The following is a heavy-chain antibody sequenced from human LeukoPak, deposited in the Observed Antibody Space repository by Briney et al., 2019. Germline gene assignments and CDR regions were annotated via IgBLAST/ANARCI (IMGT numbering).Heavy chain of an antibody. J-gene: IGHJ3*01. CDR2: IKNDGSIT. CDR3: VKVYGDYTNDAFDV. Sequence: PGGSLRLSCAASGFIFSGYWMHWVRQAPGKGLVWLSRIKNDGSITSYADSVKGRFTISRDNAKNTLYLQMNSLRVEDTAVYYCVKVYGDYTNDAFDVWGQGTMVTVSS. D-gene: IGHD4-17*01. CDR1: GFIFSGYW. V-gene: IGHV3-74*01.